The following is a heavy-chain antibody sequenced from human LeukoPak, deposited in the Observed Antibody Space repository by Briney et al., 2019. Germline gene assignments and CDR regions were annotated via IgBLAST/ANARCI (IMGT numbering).Heavy chain of an antibody. V-gene: IGHV3-21*01. D-gene: IGHD2-2*03. J-gene: IGHJ5*02. CDR1: GFTFSTYS. CDR2: ISSSSKYI. Sequence: KPGGSLRLSCAASGFTFSTYSMNWVRQAPGRGLEWVSSISSSSKYIYYADSVKGRFTISRDDAKNSLSLQMNSLRAEDTAVYYCAGDLDIVVVPASWFYPGGQGTLVTVSS. CDR3: AGDLDIVVVPASWFYP.